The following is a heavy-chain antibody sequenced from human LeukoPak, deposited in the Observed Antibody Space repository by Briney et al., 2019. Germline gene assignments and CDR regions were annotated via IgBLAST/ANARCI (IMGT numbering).Heavy chain of an antibody. V-gene: IGHV1-18*01. CDR3: AREVTHHVYYGMDV. CDR2: ISGYNGNT. Sequence: ASVKVSCKASGYTFINYDIRWVRRAPGQGLEWMGWISGYNGNTNYAQKFQGRVTMTTDTSTSTAYMELRSLRSDDTAVYYCAREVTHHVYYGMDVWGQGTTVTVSS. J-gene: IGHJ6*02. CDR1: GYTFINYD. D-gene: IGHD4-23*01.